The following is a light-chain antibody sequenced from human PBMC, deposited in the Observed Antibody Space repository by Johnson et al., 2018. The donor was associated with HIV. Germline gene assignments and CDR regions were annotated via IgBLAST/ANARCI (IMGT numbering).Light chain of an antibody. V-gene: IGLV1-51*01. Sequence: QSVLTQPPSVSAAPGQKVTISCSGSGYNIGNNYVSWYQQLPGTAPKLLIYDNNKRPSRIPDRFSGSKSGTSATLGITGLQTGDEADYYCGTWDTSLSARYVFGSGTKVTVL. CDR1: GYNIGNNY. CDR3: GTWDTSLSARYV. J-gene: IGLJ1*01. CDR2: DNN.